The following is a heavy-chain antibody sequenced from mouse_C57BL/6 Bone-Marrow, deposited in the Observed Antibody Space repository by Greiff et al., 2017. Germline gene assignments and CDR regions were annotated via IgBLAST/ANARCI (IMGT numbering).Heavy chain of an antibody. CDR3: ARSTDGYYAWFAY. CDR1: GYTFTDYY. D-gene: IGHD2-3*01. V-gene: IGHV1-76*01. J-gene: IGHJ3*01. Sequence: VQLQQSGAELGRPGASVKLSCKASGYTFTDYYINWVKQRPGQGLEWIARIYPGSGNTYYNEKFKGKATLTAEKSSSTAYMQLSSLTSEDSAVYFCARSTDGYYAWFAYWGQGTLVTVSA. CDR2: IYPGSGNT.